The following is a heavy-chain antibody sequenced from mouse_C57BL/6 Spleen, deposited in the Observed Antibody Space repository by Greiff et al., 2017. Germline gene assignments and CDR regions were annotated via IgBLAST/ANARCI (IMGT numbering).Heavy chain of an antibody. CDR1: GYAFSSSW. D-gene: IGHD2-3*01. V-gene: IGHV1-82*01. CDR2: IYPGDGDT. J-gene: IGHJ3*01. Sequence: QVQLKESGPELVKPGASVKISCKASGYAFSSSWMNWVKQRPGKGLEWIGRIYPGDGDTNYNGKFKGKATLTADKSSSTAYMQLSSLTSEDSAVYFCARYYDGYYWFAYWGQGTLVTVSA. CDR3: ARYYDGYYWFAY.